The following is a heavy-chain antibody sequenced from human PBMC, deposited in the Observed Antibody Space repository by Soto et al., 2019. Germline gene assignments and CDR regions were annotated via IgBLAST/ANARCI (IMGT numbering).Heavy chain of an antibody. D-gene: IGHD3-10*01. Sequence: GGSLRLSCAASGFTFSTYGMHWVRQTPGKGLEWVALISYDGSNKLYSDSVKGRFTISRDNSKNTLYLQMNSLRAEDTAVYYCAKGGALVTMVRGSLYYGMDVWGQGTTVTVSS. CDR3: AKGGALVTMVRGSLYYGMDV. V-gene: IGHV3-30*18. CDR1: GFTFSTYG. J-gene: IGHJ6*02. CDR2: ISYDGSNK.